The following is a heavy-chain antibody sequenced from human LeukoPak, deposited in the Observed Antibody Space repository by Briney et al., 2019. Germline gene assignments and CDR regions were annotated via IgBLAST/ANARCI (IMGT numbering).Heavy chain of an antibody. Sequence: GGSLRLSCAASGFTFSSYWMSWVRQAPGKGLEWVANIKQDGSEKYYVDSVKGRFTISRDNAKNSLYLQMNSLRAEDTAVYYCARPTSSYYYDSSGYYYARYWGQGTLVTVSS. CDR3: ARPTSSYYYDSSGYYYARY. D-gene: IGHD3-22*01. J-gene: IGHJ4*02. CDR1: GFTFSSYW. V-gene: IGHV3-7*01. CDR2: IKQDGSEK.